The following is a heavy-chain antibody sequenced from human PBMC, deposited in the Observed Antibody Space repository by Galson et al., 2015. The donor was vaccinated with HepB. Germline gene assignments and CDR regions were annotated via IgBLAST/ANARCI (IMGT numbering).Heavy chain of an antibody. D-gene: IGHD3-3*01. CDR1: GFTFSDYY. CDR2: ISSSSSYT. CDR3: ASGREFTTYYDFWSGYGMDV. J-gene: IGHJ6*02. Sequence: SLRLSCAASGFTFSDYYMSWIRQAPGKGLEWVSYISSSSSYTNYADSVKGRFTISRDNAKNSLYLQMNSLRAEDTAVYYCASGREFTTYYDFWSGYGMDVWGQGTTVTVSS. V-gene: IGHV3-11*06.